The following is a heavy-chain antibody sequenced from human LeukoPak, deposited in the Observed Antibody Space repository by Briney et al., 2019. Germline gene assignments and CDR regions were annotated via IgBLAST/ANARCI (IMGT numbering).Heavy chain of an antibody. V-gene: IGHV4-59*01. J-gene: IGHJ4*02. CDR1: GGSISSYY. D-gene: IGHD3-22*01. CDR2: IYYSGST. Sequence: SETLSLTCTVSGGSISSYYWSWLRQPPGKGLEWIGYIYYSGSTNYNPSPKSRATISVDTSKNQFSLKLSSVTAADTAVYYCARGGYYEPIDYWGQGTLVTVSS. CDR3: ARGGYYEPIDY.